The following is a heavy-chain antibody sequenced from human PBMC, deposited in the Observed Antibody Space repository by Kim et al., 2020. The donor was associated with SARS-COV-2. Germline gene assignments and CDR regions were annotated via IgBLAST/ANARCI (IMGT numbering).Heavy chain of an antibody. CDR2: IDETGTDP. D-gene: IGHD5-18*01. J-gene: IGHJ4*02. V-gene: IGHV3-23*01. Sequence: GESLRLSCAGSGFTFRTYAMSWVRQAPGKGLEWVSTIDETGTDPYYADSVKGRFTISRDNSKNTLHLQMHSLRADDTAVYYCAKRFSREYSYGPFDYWGQGTLVTVSS. CDR3: AKRFSREYSYGPFDY. CDR1: GFTFRTYA.